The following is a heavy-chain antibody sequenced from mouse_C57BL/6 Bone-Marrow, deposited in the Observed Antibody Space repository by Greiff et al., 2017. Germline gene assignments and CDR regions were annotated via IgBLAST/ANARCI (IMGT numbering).Heavy chain of an antibody. D-gene: IGHD1-1*01. CDR1: GFTFSDYY. CDR3: ARETITTVAYYFDY. J-gene: IGHJ2*01. V-gene: IGHV5-16*01. CDR2: INYDGSST. Sequence: EVQLVESEGGLVQPGSSMKLSCTASGFTFSDYYMAWVRQVPEKGLEWVANINYDGSSTYYLDSLKSRFIISRDNAKNILYLQMSSLKSEDTATYYCARETITTVAYYFDYWGQGTTLTVSS.